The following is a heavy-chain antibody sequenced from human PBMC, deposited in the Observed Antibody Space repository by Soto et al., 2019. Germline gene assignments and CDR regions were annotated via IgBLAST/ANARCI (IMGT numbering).Heavy chain of an antibody. D-gene: IGHD2-15*01. CDR2: ISYDGSNK. Sequence: QVQLVESGGGVVQPGRSLRLSCAASGFTFSSYGMHWVRQAPGKELEWVAVISYDGSNKYYADSVKGRFTISRDNSKNTLYLQMNSLRAEDTSVYYCAKDRRKVVVAAPFDYWGQGTLVTVSS. CDR1: GFTFSSYG. CDR3: AKDRRKVVVAAPFDY. V-gene: IGHV3-30*18. J-gene: IGHJ4*02.